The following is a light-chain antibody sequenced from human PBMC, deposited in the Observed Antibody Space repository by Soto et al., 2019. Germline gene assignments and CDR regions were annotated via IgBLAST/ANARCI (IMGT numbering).Light chain of an antibody. J-gene: IGKJ2*01. CDR3: QHYDGSPRT. V-gene: IGKV3-20*01. Sequence: ETVLTQSPGTVSLSPGERATLSCTTSQSVRSNYLAWYQQKPGQAPRLLIYGVFSRAAGIPDRFSGSGSGTDVTLTISGLEPEDSAVYYCQHYDGSPRTFGRGTKLES. CDR2: GVF. CDR1: QSVRSNY.